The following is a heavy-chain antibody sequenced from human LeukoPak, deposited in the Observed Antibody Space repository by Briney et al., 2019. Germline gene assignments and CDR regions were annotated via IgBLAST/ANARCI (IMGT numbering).Heavy chain of an antibody. J-gene: IGHJ4*02. V-gene: IGHV1-46*01. Sequence: ASVKVSCKASGYTFTSYYMHWVRQAPGQGLEWMGIINPSGGSTSYAQKFQGRVTMTRDMSTSTVYMELSSLRSEDTAVYYCATETLTDDSGTIAAAAEYWGQGTLVTVSS. CDR2: INPSGGST. CDR3: ATETLTDDSGTIAAAAEY. CDR1: GYTFTSYY. D-gene: IGHD6-13*01.